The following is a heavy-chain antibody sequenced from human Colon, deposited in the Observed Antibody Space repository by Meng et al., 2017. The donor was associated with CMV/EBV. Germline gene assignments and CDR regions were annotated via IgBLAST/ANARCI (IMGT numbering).Heavy chain of an antibody. CDR2: IESDGSST. Sequence: GESLKISCAASGFTFSGYWMHWVRQAPGKGLEWVSRIESDGSSTTYADSVKGRFTISRDNSQNTLYLQMNSLRAEDTAVYYCARVGFGELWENWFDPWGQGTLVTVSS. V-gene: IGHV3-74*03. CDR1: GFTFSGYW. D-gene: IGHD3-10*01. J-gene: IGHJ5*02. CDR3: ARVGFGELWENWFDP.